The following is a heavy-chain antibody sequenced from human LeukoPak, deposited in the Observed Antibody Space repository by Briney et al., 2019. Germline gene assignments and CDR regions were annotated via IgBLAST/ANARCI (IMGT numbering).Heavy chain of an antibody. CDR1: GYTFTSYG. D-gene: IGHD3-10*01. Sequence: ASVRVSSTASGYTFTSYGISWVRQAPGQGLEWMGWISAYNGNTNYAQKLQGRVTMTTDTSISTVYMDLNRLTSDDTAVYYCARVPGSFDYWGQGTLVTVSS. CDR3: ARVPGSFDY. J-gene: IGHJ4*02. V-gene: IGHV1-18*01. CDR2: ISAYNGNT.